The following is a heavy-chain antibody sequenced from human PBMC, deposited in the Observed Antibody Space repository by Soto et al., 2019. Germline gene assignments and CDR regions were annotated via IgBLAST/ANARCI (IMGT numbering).Heavy chain of an antibody. Sequence: AASVKVACKASGYTFTSYDINWVRQATGQGLEWMGWMNPNSGNTGYAQKFQGRVTMTRNTSISTAYMELSSLRSEDTAVYYCARGAPRGYSYGYDYYYYGMDVWGQGTTVTVSS. D-gene: IGHD5-18*01. CDR3: ARGAPRGYSYGYDYYYYGMDV. V-gene: IGHV1-8*01. J-gene: IGHJ6*02. CDR1: GYTFTSYD. CDR2: MNPNSGNT.